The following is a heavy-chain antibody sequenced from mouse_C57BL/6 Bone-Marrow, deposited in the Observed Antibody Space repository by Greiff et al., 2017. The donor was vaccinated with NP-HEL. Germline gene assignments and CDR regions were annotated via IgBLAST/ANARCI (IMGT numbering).Heavy chain of an antibody. D-gene: IGHD2-4*01. CDR2: IYPRSGNT. V-gene: IGHV1-81*01. J-gene: IGHJ3*01. Sequence: QVQLKQSGAELARPGASVKLSCKASGYTFTSYGISWVKQRTGQGLEWIGEIYPRSGNTYYNEKFKGKATLTADKSSSTAYMELRSLTSEDSAVYFCARETYYEYAWFAYWGQGTLVTVSA. CDR3: ARETYYEYAWFAY. CDR1: GYTFTSYG.